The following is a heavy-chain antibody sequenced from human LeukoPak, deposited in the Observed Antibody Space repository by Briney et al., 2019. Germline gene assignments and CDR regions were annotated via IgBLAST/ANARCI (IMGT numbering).Heavy chain of an antibody. CDR3: ARGAPGAVTTCLDY. V-gene: IGHV3-23*01. CDR2: INSDGST. Sequence: GGSLRLSCAASGFTFSSYAMSWVRQAPGKGLVWVSRINSDGSTIYADSVKGRFTISRDNSKNTLYLQMNSLRAEDTAVYYCARGAPGAVTTCLDYWGQGTLVTVSS. CDR1: GFTFSSYA. J-gene: IGHJ4*02. D-gene: IGHD4-17*01.